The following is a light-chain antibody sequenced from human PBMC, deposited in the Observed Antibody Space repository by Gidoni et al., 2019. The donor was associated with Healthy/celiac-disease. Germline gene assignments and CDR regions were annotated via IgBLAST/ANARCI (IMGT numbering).Light chain of an antibody. V-gene: IGKV1-39*01. CDR2: AAS. J-gene: IGKJ3*01. CDR3: QQSYSTPPIT. Sequence: DIQMTQSPSSLSASVGDRVTITCRASQSISSDLNWYQQKPGKAPKLLIYAASSLQSGVPSRFSGSGSGTDFTLTINSLQPEDFATYYCQQSYSTPPITFGPGTKVDIK. CDR1: QSISSD.